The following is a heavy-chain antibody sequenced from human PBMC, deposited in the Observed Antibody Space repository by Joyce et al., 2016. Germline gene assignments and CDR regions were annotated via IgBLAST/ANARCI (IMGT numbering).Heavy chain of an antibody. CDR1: GFTFSSSW. V-gene: IGHV3-74*01. CDR3: AREGYGDYPVPHWYFDL. D-gene: IGHD4-17*01. CDR2: INTDESST. J-gene: IGHJ2*01. Sequence: EMQRVESGGGLVQPGGSLRLSCAASGFTFSSSWMHGVRHAPGKGLELVSRVSLINTDESSTNYADSVKGRFIISRDNAKNTLYLQMNSLRAEDTAVYYCAREGYGDYPVPHWYFDLWGRGTLVTVSS.